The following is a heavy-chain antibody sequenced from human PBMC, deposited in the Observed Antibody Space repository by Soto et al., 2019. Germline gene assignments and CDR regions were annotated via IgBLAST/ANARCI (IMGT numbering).Heavy chain of an antibody. Sequence: QVQLQESGPGLVKPSQTLSLTCTVSGGSISSGDYYWSWIRQPPGKGLEWIGYIYYSGSTYYNPSLKSRVTISVDTSKTQFSLKLSSVTAADTAVYYCARATIVLVPAAMVSHWFDHWGQGTLVTVSS. V-gene: IGHV4-30-4*01. CDR3: ARATIVLVPAAMVSHWFDH. CDR1: GGSISSGDYY. CDR2: IYYSGST. D-gene: IGHD2-2*01. J-gene: IGHJ5*02.